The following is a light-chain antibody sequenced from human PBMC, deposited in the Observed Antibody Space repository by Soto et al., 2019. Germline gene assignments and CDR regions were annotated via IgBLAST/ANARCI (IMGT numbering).Light chain of an antibody. CDR3: QAWDSGTEV. Sequence: SYELTQPPSVSVSPGQTASITCSGDKLGDKYASWYQQKPGQSPVMVIYQDDKRPSGIPGRFSGSNSGNTATLTISETQTMDVADYYCQAWDSGTEVFGTGTKLTVL. J-gene: IGLJ1*01. CDR1: KLGDKY. CDR2: QDD. V-gene: IGLV3-1*01.